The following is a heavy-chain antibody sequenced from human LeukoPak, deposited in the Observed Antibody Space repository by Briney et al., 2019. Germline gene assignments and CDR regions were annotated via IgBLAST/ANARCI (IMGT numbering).Heavy chain of an antibody. CDR1: GYSISSGYF. D-gene: IGHD3-10*01. J-gene: IGHJ5*02. CDR2: IYHSGST. V-gene: IGHV4-38-2*02. Sequence: SETLSLTCTVSGYSISSGYFWGWIRQPPGKGLECIGTIYHSGSTYYNPSLKSRVTISVDTSKNQFSLKLNSVTAADTAVYYCARVNSYYYGSGPFDPWGQGTLVTVSS. CDR3: ARVNSYYYGSGPFDP.